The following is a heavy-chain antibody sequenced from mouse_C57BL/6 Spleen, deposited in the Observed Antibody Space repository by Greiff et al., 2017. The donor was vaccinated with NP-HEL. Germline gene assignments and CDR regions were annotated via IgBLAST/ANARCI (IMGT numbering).Heavy chain of an antibody. J-gene: IGHJ3*01. Sequence: VKLLESGAELVRPGASVTLSCKASGYTFTDYEMHWVKQTPVHGLEWIGAIDPETGGTAYNQKFKGKAILTADKSSSTAYMELRSLTSEDSDVYYCAYYGSSLFAYWGQGTLVTVSA. V-gene: IGHV1-15*01. D-gene: IGHD1-1*01. CDR1: GYTFTDYE. CDR2: IDPETGGT. CDR3: AYYGSSLFAY.